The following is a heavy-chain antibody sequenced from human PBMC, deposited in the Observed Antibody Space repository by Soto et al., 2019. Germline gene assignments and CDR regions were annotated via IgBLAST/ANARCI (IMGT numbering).Heavy chain of an antibody. V-gene: IGHV3-23*01. CDR1: GFTFSIYD. CDR2: IAGNGDTT. D-gene: IGHD2-2*01. J-gene: IGHJ4*02. Sequence: EVQLLESGGALVQRGGSLRLSCAASGFTFSIYDMSWVRRAPGKGLEWVASIAGNGDTTYYVDSVKGRFNISRDNYKNTLSLHMNGLRAEDTAVYHCAQMSSATHLRRVSFRCWGQGTPVTVTS. CDR3: AQMSSATHLRRVSFRC.